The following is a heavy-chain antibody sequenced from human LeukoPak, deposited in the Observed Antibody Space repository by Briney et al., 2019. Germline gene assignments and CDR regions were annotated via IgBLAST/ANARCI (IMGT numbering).Heavy chain of an antibody. CDR3: ARDGGTQHY. V-gene: IGHV1-69*04. Sequence: ASVSVSCKASGGTFSIYAISCVRQAPGQGLEWMGRIIPIFGIANYTQKFQGRVTITADKSTSTACMEMSSLRSEDTAVYYCARDGGTQHYWGQGTLVTVSS. CDR2: IIPIFGIA. J-gene: IGHJ4*02. CDR1: GGTFSIYA. D-gene: IGHD3-16*01.